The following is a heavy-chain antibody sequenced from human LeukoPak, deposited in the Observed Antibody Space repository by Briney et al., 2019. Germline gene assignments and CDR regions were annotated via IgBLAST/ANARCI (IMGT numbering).Heavy chain of an antibody. Sequence: RSETLSLTCAVSGGSIGDNYWWTWVRQPPGKGLEWIGEIYHSGNTNYNPSLKGRVTISLDKSKNQFSLNLNSMTAADTAVYFCAREPTYSGFCEYWGQGTLVTVSS. J-gene: IGHJ4*02. CDR1: GGSIGDNYW. CDR2: IYHSGNT. CDR3: AREPTYSGFCEY. V-gene: IGHV4-4*02. D-gene: IGHD3-22*01.